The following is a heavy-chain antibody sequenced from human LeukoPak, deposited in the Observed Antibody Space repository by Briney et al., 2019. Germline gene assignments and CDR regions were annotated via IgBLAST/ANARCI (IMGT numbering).Heavy chain of an antibody. CDR3: ATYGDYVGGAFDY. CDR1: GVTFSSYD. J-gene: IGHJ4*02. D-gene: IGHD4-17*01. CDR2: ISYDGSNK. V-gene: IGHV3-30*03. Sequence: GGSLRPSCAASGVTFSSYDMHWVRQAPGKGLEWVAFISYDGSNKYYADSVKGRFTISRDNSKNTLYLQMNSLRTEDTAAFYCATYGDYVGGAFDYWGQGTLVTVSS.